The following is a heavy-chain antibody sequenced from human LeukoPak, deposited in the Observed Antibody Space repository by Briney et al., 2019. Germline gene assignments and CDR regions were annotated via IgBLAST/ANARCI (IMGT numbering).Heavy chain of an antibody. J-gene: IGHJ4*02. CDR1: GFTFSSYA. CDR2: ISYDGSNK. CDR3: TTEVLSYDSPPG. D-gene: IGHD3-22*01. V-gene: IGHV3-30*04. Sequence: GGSLRLSCAASGFTFSSYAMHWVRQAPGKGLEWVAVISYDGSNKYYADSVKGRFTISRDNSKNTLYLQMNSLKTEDTAVYYCTTEVLSYDSPPGWGQGTLVTVSS.